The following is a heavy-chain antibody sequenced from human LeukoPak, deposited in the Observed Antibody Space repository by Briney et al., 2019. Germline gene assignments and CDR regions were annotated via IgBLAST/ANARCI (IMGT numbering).Heavy chain of an antibody. CDR3: AKGSSRGLPGNFEEY. J-gene: IGHJ4*02. V-gene: IGHV3-23*01. Sequence: GGSLRLSCAASGFTFSTYVMTWVRQAPGKGLEWVSVISGRGGSTYYADSVKGRFTISRDNSKNTLFLEMNSLRAEDTAVYYCAKGSSRGLPGNFEEYWGQGTLVTVSS. D-gene: IGHD1-7*01. CDR1: GFTFSTYV. CDR2: ISGRGGST.